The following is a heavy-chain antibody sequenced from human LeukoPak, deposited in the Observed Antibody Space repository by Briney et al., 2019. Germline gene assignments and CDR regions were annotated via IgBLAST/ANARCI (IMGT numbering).Heavy chain of an antibody. V-gene: IGHV3-43*01. CDR1: GFTFDRHT. J-gene: IGHJ6*02. CDR3: TKDMEWGMDV. Sequence: GGSLRLSCAATGFTFDRHTMHWVRQPPGKGPEWVSLIGWDGTNIDYADSVKGRFTISRDNSKNFVYLQMHSLRTEDTALYYCTKDMEWGMDVWGQGTTVIVSS. D-gene: IGHD3-3*01. CDR2: IGWDGTNI.